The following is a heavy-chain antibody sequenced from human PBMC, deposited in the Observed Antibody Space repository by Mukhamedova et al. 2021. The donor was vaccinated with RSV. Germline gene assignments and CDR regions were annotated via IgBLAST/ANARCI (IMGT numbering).Heavy chain of an antibody. CDR3: ARHLRGCSIDTCSLDY. V-gene: IGHV5-51*01. CDR2: IYPDNSDI. D-gene: IGHD6-25*01. J-gene: IGHJ4*02. Sequence: GIIYPDNSDIRYSPSFQGQVLISADRSNTIAYLQWSSLKASDTAIYYCARHLRGCSIDTCSLDYWGQGTLVTVSS.